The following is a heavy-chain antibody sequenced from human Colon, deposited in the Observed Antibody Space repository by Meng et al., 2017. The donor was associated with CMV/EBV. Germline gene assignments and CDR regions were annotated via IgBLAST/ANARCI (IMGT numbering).Heavy chain of an antibody. CDR3: ARDSLKSSPFGDFDY. Sequence: GESLKISCAASGFTFSYYSMNWVRQAPGKGLEWVAPISGNTHYIYYTDSVKGRFTISRDNAKNSLFLQMNSLRAEDTAVYYCARDSLKSSPFGDFDYWGQGTPVTVSS. CDR1: GFTFSYYS. J-gene: IGHJ4*02. V-gene: IGHV3-21*01. CDR2: ISGNTHYI. D-gene: IGHD3-10*01.